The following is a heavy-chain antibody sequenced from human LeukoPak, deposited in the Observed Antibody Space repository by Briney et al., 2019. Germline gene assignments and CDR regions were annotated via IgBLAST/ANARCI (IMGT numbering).Heavy chain of an antibody. CDR1: GFTFSSYS. CDR2: IASDGSST. J-gene: IGHJ4*02. D-gene: IGHD4-23*01. CDR3: ARGRPHGNDY. V-gene: IGHV3-74*01. Sequence: GGSLRLFCAASGFTFSSYSMNWARQAPGKGLVWVSRIASDGSSTTYADSVKGRFSISRDNAKNTLYLQMNSLRVEDTAVYYCARGRPHGNDYWGQGTLVTVSS.